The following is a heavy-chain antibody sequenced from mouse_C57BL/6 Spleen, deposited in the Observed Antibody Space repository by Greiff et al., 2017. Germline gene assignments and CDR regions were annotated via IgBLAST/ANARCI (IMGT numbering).Heavy chain of an antibody. CDR3: ARLNDGYYSY. D-gene: IGHD2-3*01. J-gene: IGHJ3*01. V-gene: IGHV1-69*01. CDR1: GYTFTSYW. Sequence: QVQLKQPGAELVMPGASVKLSCKASGYTFTSYWMHWVKQRPGQGLEWIGEIDPSDSYTNYNQKFKGKSTLTVDKSSSTAYMQRSSLTSEDSAVYYCARLNDGYYSYWGQGTLVTVSA. CDR2: IDPSDSYT.